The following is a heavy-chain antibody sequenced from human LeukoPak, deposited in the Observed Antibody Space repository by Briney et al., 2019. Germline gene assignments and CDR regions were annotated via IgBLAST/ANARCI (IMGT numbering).Heavy chain of an antibody. V-gene: IGHV4-38-2*02. D-gene: IGHD3-22*01. CDR2: IYHIGST. CDR3: ARSSEGRYYYDSSGFSYYYYYMDV. CDR1: GYSISSGYY. J-gene: IGHJ6*03. Sequence: PSETLSLTCTVSGYSISSGYYWGWIRQPPGKGLEWIGSIYHIGSTYYNPSLKSRVTISVATSKNQFSLKLSSVTAADTAVYYCARSSEGRYYYDSSGFSYYYYYMDVWGKGTTVTISS.